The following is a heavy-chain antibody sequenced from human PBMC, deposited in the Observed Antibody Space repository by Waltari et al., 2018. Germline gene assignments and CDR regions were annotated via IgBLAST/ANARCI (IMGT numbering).Heavy chain of an antibody. CDR3: ARLKIEVVFKGYFDS. V-gene: IGHV4-39*02. CDR2: LSYTGNA. CDR1: GDSIIHAVYS. Sequence: QPHLHEPVPELFSPSEALSLTCTVPGDSIIHAVYSWAWLRQPPGKGLEWNGTLSYTGNAHYKKSLKSRVSISVDTSKKYLSLNLKTVTAADTAVYYCARLKIEVVFKGYFDSWGQGALVTVSS. D-gene: IGHD2-15*01. J-gene: IGHJ4*02.